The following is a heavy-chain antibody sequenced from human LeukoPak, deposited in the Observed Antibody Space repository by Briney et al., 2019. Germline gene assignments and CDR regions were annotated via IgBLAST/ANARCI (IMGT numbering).Heavy chain of an antibody. CDR2: IIPILGIA. D-gene: IGHD6-19*01. V-gene: IGHV1-69*04. Sequence: ASVKVSYKPSGRTFTSYAISWVRQAPGQGLEWMGRIIPILGIANYAQKFQGRVTITAEKSTSTAYMELSSLRSEDTAAYYCARVGAVAGLYYFDYWGQGTLVTVSS. J-gene: IGHJ4*02. CDR3: ARVGAVAGLYYFDY. CDR1: GRTFTSYA.